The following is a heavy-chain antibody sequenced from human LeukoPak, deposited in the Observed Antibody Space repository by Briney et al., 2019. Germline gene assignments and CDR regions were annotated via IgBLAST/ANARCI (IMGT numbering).Heavy chain of an antibody. Sequence: GASVKVSCKASGYTFTGYYIHWVRQAPGQGLEWMGWINPNSGDTYNAQKFQGRVTMTRDTSISTAYMELSRLRSDDTAVYYCARGRMVRGVIMYYYYYMDVWGKGTTITISS. CDR1: GYTFTGYY. J-gene: IGHJ6*03. V-gene: IGHV1-2*02. CDR2: INPNSGDT. D-gene: IGHD3-10*01. CDR3: ARGRMVRGVIMYYYYYMDV.